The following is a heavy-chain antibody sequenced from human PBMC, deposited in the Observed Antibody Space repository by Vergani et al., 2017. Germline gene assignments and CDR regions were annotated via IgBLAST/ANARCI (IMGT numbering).Heavy chain of an antibody. J-gene: IGHJ4*02. Sequence: QVQLQQWGAGLLKPSETLSLTCAVYGGSFSGYYWSWIRQPPGKGLEWIGEINHSGSTNYNPSLKSRVTISVDTSKNQFSLKLSSVTAADTAVYYCARAGLAAFGVVITPDLDYWGQGTLVTVSS. CDR1: GGSFSGYY. CDR3: ARAGLAAFGVVITPDLDY. V-gene: IGHV4-34*01. D-gene: IGHD3-3*01. CDR2: INHSGST.